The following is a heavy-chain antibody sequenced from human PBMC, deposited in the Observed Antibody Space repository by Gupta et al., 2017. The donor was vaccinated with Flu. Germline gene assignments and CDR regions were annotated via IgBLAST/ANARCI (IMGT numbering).Heavy chain of an antibody. CDR2: ISNDGSNE. D-gene: IGHD3-3*01. CDR1: GFTFINHA. J-gene: IGHJ4*02. Sequence: QVHLLDSGARVAPPWGSLRLSCAAAGFTFINHALHWVRQPPGKGLAWVAEISNDGSNEYYADSVKGRFTISRDNSKDTLYLRMSGLRSEGTAVYVCMKPWSGGGYVKTDYWGQGTRVTVSS. V-gene: IGHV3-30*18. CDR3: MKPWSGGGYVKTDY.